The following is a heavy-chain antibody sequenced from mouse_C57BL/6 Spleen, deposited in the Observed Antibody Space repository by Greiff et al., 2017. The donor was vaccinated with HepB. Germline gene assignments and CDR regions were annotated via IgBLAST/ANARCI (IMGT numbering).Heavy chain of an antibody. D-gene: IGHD2-3*01. V-gene: IGHV7-1*01. Sequence: EVKLVESGGGLVQSGRSLRLSCATSGFTFSDFYMEWVRQAPGKGLEWIAASRNKANDYTTEYSASVKGRFIVSRDTSQSILYLQMNALRAEDPAIYYCARDYDLEAMDYWGQGTSVTVSS. CDR3: ARDYDLEAMDY. CDR2: SRNKANDYTT. J-gene: IGHJ4*01. CDR1: GFTFSDFY.